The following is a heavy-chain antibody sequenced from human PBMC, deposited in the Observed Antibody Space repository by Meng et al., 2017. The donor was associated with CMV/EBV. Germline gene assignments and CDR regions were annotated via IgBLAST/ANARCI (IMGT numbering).Heavy chain of an antibody. J-gene: IGHJ6*02. D-gene: IGHD3-3*01. Sequence: GGSLRLSCAASGFTFSSYWMHWVRQAPGKGLVWVSRINSDGSSTSYADSVKGRFTISRDNAKNTLYLQMNSLRAEDTAVYYCARDRENYDFWSGYYYGMDVWGQETTVTVSS. V-gene: IGHV3-74*01. CDR2: INSDGSST. CDR3: ARDRENYDFWSGYYYGMDV. CDR1: GFTFSSYW.